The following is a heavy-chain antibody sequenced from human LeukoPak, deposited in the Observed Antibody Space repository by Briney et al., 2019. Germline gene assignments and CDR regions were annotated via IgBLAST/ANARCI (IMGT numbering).Heavy chain of an antibody. CDR2: INHSGST. Sequence: PSETLSLTCAVYGGSFSGYYWSWIRQPPGKGLEWIGEINHSGSTNYNPSLKSRVTISVDTSKNQFSLKLSFVTAADTAVYYCARRKMDIVVVPAAGLYYYYGMDVWGQGTTVTVSS. CDR1: GGSFSGYY. D-gene: IGHD2-2*03. CDR3: ARRKMDIVVVPAAGLYYYYGMDV. V-gene: IGHV4-34*01. J-gene: IGHJ6*02.